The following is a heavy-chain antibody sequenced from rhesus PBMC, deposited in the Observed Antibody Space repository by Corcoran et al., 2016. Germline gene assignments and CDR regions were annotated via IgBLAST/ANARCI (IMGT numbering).Heavy chain of an antibody. CDR1: GYTFTDYY. V-gene: IGHV1S2*01. CDR2: INPYNGNT. J-gene: IGHJ2*01. D-gene: IGHD2-15*01. Sequence: QVQLVQSGAEVKKPGSSVKVSCKASGYTFTDYYMHWVRQAPRKGLEWMGWINPYNGNTKYAQKFQGRVTMTRDTSTSRAYMELSSLRSEDTAVYYCARLRYCSSTYCSEFDLWGPGTPITISS. CDR3: ARLRYCSSTYCSEFDL.